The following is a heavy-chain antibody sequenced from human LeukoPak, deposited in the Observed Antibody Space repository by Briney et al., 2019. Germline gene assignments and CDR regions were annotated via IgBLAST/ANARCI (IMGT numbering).Heavy chain of an antibody. J-gene: IGHJ6*02. V-gene: IGHV3-21*01. CDR3: ARDGHGDGILTGYSYFGMDV. CDR2: ITISSYFI. CDR1: GFSLSSYS. D-gene: IGHD3-9*01. Sequence: GGSLRLSCAASGFSLSSYSMNWVRQAPGRGLEGVSSITISSYFIYYADSVKGRFTISRDNAKNSLYLQMNSLRAEDTAVYFCARDGHGDGILTGYSYFGMDVWGQGTTVTVSS.